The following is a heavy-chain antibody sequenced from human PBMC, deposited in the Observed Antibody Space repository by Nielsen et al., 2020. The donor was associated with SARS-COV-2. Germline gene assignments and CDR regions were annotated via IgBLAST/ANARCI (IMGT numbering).Heavy chain of an antibody. CDR3: ARERSREYGIDV. D-gene: IGHD1-26*01. V-gene: IGHV1-3*01. CDR2: INVGNGNT. J-gene: IGHJ6*02. Sequence: ASVKVSCKASGYSFTSYAMHWVWQAPGQRLEWMGWINVGNGNTKYSQKFQGRVTFTRDTSAGTAYMELSSLRFEDTAVYYCARERSREYGIDVWGQGTTVTVSS. CDR1: GYSFTSYA.